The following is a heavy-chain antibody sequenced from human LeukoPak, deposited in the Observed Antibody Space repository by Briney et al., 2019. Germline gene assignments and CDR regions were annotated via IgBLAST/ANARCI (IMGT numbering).Heavy chain of an antibody. J-gene: IGHJ4*02. V-gene: IGHV3-23*01. CDR3: AKHYDILTGYYKDYFDY. D-gene: IGHD3-9*01. Sequence: PGGSLRLSCAASGFTFSSYAMSWVRQAPGKGLEWVSAISGSGGSTYYADSVKGRFTISRDNSKNTLYLQMNSLRAEDTAVYYCAKHYDILTGYYKDYFDYWGQGTLVTVSS. CDR1: GFTFSSYA. CDR2: ISGSGGST.